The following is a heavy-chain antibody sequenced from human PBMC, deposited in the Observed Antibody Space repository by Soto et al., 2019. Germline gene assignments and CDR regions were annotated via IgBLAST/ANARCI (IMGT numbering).Heavy chain of an antibody. CDR3: ARSIYGGNSDFDR. J-gene: IGHJ4*02. Sequence: ASRKVSYKDSGYTSTIYTMHWVHQAPGQRLEWMGWINAGNGNTKYSQKFQGRVTITRDTSASTAYMELSSLRSEDTAVYYCARSIYGGNSDFDRWGQGTLVTLSS. V-gene: IGHV1-3*01. CDR1: GYTSTIYT. CDR2: INAGNGNT. D-gene: IGHD2-21*01.